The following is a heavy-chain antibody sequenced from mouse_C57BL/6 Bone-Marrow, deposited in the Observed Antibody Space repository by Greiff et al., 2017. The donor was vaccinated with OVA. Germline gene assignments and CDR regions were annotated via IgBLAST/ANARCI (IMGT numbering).Heavy chain of an antibody. CDR1: GFTFSSYA. CDR2: ISDGGSYT. Sequence: EVMLVESGGGLVKPGGSLKLSCAASGFTFSSYAMSWVRQTPEKRLEWVATISDGGSYTYYPDNVKGRFTISRDNAKNNLYLQMSYLKSEDTAMYYCARDRLRYSNYDAMDYWGQGTSVTVSS. J-gene: IGHJ4*01. D-gene: IGHD2-5*01. CDR3: ARDRLRYSNYDAMDY. V-gene: IGHV5-4*01.